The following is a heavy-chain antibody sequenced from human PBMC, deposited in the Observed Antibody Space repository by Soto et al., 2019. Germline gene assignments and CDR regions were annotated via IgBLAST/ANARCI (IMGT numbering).Heavy chain of an antibody. Sequence: QVQLVESGGGVVQPGRSLTLSCAASGLTFSTYAMHWVRQAPGKGLEWVAVISYDGSKKYYAESAKGRFTISRDNSQNTLYLQMTSLRAEDAAVYYCATDPRIVVIPAAIESWGQGTLVIVSS. CDR3: ATDPRIVVIPAAIES. CDR1: GLTFSTYA. D-gene: IGHD2-2*01. V-gene: IGHV3-30-3*01. CDR2: ISYDGSKK. J-gene: IGHJ4*02.